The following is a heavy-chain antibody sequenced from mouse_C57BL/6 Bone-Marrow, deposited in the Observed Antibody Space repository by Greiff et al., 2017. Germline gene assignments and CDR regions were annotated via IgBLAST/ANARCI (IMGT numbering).Heavy chain of an antibody. J-gene: IGHJ4*01. CDR3: TVCYYGSSYYAMDY. CDR1: GFNIKDYY. CDR2: IDPEDGDT. V-gene: IGHV14-1*01. D-gene: IGHD1-1*01. Sequence: VQLKESGAELVRPGASVKLSCTASGFNIKDYYMHWVKQRPEQGLEWIGRIDPEDGDTEYAPKFQGKATMTADTSSNTAYLQLSSLTSEDTAVYYCTVCYYGSSYYAMDYWGQGTSVTVSS.